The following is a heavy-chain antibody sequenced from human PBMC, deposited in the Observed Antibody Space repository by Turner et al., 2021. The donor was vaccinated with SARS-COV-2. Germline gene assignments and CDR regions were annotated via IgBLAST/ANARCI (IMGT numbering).Heavy chain of an antibody. CDR2: IIPILGIP. J-gene: IGHJ5*02. CDR3: AREGAPVSSSSRVWFDP. CDR1: GGTFSSYA. V-gene: IGHV1-69*04. Sequence: QVQLVQSGAEVKKPGSSVKVSCKASGGTFSSYAISWVRQAPGQGLEWMGRIIPILGIPNYAQKFQGRVTITADKSTSTAYMELSSLRSEDTAVYYCAREGAPVSSSSRVWFDPWGQGTLVTVSS. D-gene: IGHD6-6*01.